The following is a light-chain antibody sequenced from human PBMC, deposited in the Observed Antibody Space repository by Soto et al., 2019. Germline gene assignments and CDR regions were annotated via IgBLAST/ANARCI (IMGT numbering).Light chain of an antibody. CDR1: QSVSRY. V-gene: IGKV3-11*01. J-gene: IGKJ4*01. Sequence: EIVLTQSPATLSLSPGERATLSCRASQSVSRYLAWYQHKPGQAPRLLIYDASARATGIPARFSGSGSGTDFTLTISSLEPEDFAVYYCHQRTNWPLTFGGGTKVEIK. CDR3: HQRTNWPLT. CDR2: DAS.